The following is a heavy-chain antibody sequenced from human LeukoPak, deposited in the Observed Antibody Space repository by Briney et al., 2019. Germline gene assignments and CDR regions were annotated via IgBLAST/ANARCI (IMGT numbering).Heavy chain of an antibody. D-gene: IGHD5-18*01. Sequence: ASVTVSCKSTGYAFTSYGFSWVRQPPGQGLGWMGLIYAYNGNTNYNQNLQGRVTMTTDTSKSTAYMELRSLSSDDTAVYYCARARLTARVLFGDVWGKGTTVIVSS. CDR1: GYAFTSYG. CDR2: IYAYNGNT. J-gene: IGHJ6*04. V-gene: IGHV1-18*01. CDR3: ARARLTARVLFGDV.